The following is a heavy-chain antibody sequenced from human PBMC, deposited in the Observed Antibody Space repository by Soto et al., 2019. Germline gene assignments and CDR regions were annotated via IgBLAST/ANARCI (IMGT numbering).Heavy chain of an antibody. CDR2: IDIDGTTT. V-gene: IGHV3-74*01. CDR1: GFTFNRYW. J-gene: IGHJ6*02. Sequence: EVQLVESGGGLVQPGGSLRLSCAASGFTFNRYWMHWVRQAPGKGLVWVSRIDIDGTTTTYADSVRGRFTVSRDNAKNTLFLQMNSLRAEDTAVYFCARGYCETTPCLGMDVWGQGTTVTVSS. CDR3: ARGYCETTPCLGMDV. D-gene: IGHD2-15*01.